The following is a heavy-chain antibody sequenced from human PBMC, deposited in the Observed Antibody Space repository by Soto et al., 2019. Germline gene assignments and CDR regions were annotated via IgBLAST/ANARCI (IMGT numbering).Heavy chain of an antibody. Sequence: ASVKVSCKASVYTFTSYAMHWVRQAPGQRLEWMGWINAGNGNTKYSQKFQGRVTITRDTSASTAYMVLSSLRSEDTAVYYCARAVAVPADFDYWGQGTLVTVSS. CDR3: ARAVAVPADFDY. V-gene: IGHV1-3*01. CDR1: VYTFTSYA. D-gene: IGHD6-19*01. J-gene: IGHJ4*02. CDR2: INAGNGNT.